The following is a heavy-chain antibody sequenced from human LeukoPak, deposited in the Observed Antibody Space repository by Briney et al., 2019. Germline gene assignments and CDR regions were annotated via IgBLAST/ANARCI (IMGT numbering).Heavy chain of an antibody. V-gene: IGHV4-4*07. CDR3: ARGWMGGGVGAIGVIDY. CDR2: IYTSGST. J-gene: IGHJ4*02. D-gene: IGHD1-26*01. Sequence: PSETLSLTCTVSGGSLSSYYWSWIRQPAGKGLEWIGRIYTSGSTNYNPSLKSRVTMSVDTSKNQFSLKLSSVTAADTAVYYCARGWMGGGVGAIGVIDYWGQGTLVTVSS. CDR1: GGSLSSYY.